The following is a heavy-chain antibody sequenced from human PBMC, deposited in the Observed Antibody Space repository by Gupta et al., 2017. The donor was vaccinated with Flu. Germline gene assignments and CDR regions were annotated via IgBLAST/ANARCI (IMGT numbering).Heavy chain of an antibody. CDR2: INPQSGGT. CDR3: AREYSYNYDSSGTGNDY. D-gene: IGHD3-22*01. CDR1: Y. V-gene: IGHV1-2*02. Sequence: YVNWGRPATGQGIEWMGWINPQSGGTNDAQKFQGRLTMNSDTSVSTAYMELRRLRADGSAVYSCAREYSYNYDSSGTGNDYWGRGTLVTVSS. J-gene: IGHJ4*02.